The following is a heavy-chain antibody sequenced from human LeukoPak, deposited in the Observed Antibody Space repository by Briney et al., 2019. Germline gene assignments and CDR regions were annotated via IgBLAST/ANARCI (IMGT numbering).Heavy chain of an antibody. CDR2: ISVYNGNT. CDR1: GYTFTSYG. D-gene: IGHD3-10*01. V-gene: IGHV1-18*01. CDR3: ARVGYYGSGSYYPFYFDY. Sequence: GASVKVSCKASGYTFTSYGISWVRQAPGQGLEWMGWISVYNGNTNYAQKLQGRVTMTTDTSTSTAYMELRSLGSDDTAVYYCARVGYYGSGSYYPFYFDYWGQGTLVTVSS. J-gene: IGHJ4*02.